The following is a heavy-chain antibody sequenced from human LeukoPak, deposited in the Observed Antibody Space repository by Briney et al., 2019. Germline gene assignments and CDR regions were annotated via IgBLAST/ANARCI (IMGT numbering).Heavy chain of an antibody. Sequence: GGSLRLSCAASGFTFSSYAMNWARQAPGKGLEWVSAISGSGASTYYADPVKGRFTISRDNSKNALYLQMNSLRAEDTAIYYCAKAALRYQLLSSLDYWGQGTLVTVSS. CDR1: GFTFSSYA. V-gene: IGHV3-23*01. CDR2: ISGSGAST. CDR3: AKAALRYQLLSSLDY. J-gene: IGHJ4*02. D-gene: IGHD2-2*01.